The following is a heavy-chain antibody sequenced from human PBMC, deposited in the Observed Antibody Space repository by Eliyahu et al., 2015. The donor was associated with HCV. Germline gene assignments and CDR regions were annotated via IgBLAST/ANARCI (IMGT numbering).Heavy chain of an antibody. CDR1: GFTFSSYA. CDR3: ATDCSSTSCYVFVNHY. J-gene: IGHJ4*02. Sequence: EVQLLESGGGLVQPGGSLRLSCAASGFTFSSYAMSWVRQAPGKGLEWVSAISGSGGSTYYADSVKGRFTISRDNSKNTLYLQMNSLRAEDTAVYYCATDCSSTSCYVFVNHYWGQGTLVTVSS. CDR2: ISGSGGST. V-gene: IGHV3-23*01. D-gene: IGHD2-2*01.